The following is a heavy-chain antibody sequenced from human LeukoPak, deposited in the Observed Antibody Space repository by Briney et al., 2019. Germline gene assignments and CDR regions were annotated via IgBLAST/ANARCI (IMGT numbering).Heavy chain of an antibody. CDR1: GFTFSSYE. J-gene: IGHJ6*03. CDR2: ISSSGSTI. V-gene: IGHV3-48*03. Sequence: GGSLRLSCAASGFTFSSYEMNWVRQAPGKGLEWVSYISSSGSTIYYADSVKGRFTISRDNSKNTLYLQMNSLRAEDTAVYYCARVRFGDRDGYYYYYMDVWGKGTTVTVSS. D-gene: IGHD3-10*01. CDR3: ARVRFGDRDGYYYYYMDV.